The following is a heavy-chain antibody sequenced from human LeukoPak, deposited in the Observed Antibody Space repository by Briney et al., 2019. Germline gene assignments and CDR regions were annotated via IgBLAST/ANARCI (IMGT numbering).Heavy chain of an antibody. CDR3: ARGGSLWSPGRQYDY. V-gene: IGHV1-18*01. J-gene: IGHJ4*02. Sequence: ASVKVSCKASGYTFTSYGISWVRQAPGQGLEWMGWISADNGKTNYVQKFQGRLTMTTDTSTNTAYMELRSLRSDDTAVYYCARGGSLWSPGRQYDYWGQGTLVTVSS. CDR1: GYTFTSYG. D-gene: IGHD3-10*01. CDR2: ISADNGKT.